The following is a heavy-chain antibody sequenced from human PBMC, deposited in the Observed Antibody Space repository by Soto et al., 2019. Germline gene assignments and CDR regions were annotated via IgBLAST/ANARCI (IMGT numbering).Heavy chain of an antibody. CDR2: MNPNSGNT. Sequence: GASVKVSCKASGYSSTSYDINWVRQATGQGLEWMGWMNPNSGNTGYAQKFQGRVTMTRNTSISTAYMELSSLRSEDTAVYYCARTPPHVTYYEYIWGSHAGALDIWGQGTMVTVSS. CDR3: ARTPPHVTYYEYIWGSHAGALDI. J-gene: IGHJ3*02. D-gene: IGHD3-16*01. CDR1: GYSSTSYD. V-gene: IGHV1-8*01.